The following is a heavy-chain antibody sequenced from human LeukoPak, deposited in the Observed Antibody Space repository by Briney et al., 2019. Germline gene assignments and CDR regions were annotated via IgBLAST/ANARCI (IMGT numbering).Heavy chain of an antibody. Sequence: SETLSLTCTVSGGSISSSSYSWGWIRQPPGKGLEWIGSIYYSGSTYYNPSLKSRVTISVDTSKNQFSLKLSSVTAADTAVYYCARRIQLWLVYWYFDLWGRGTLVTVSS. D-gene: IGHD5-18*01. CDR2: IYYSGST. J-gene: IGHJ2*01. CDR3: ARRIQLWLVYWYFDL. V-gene: IGHV4-39*01. CDR1: GGSISSSSYS.